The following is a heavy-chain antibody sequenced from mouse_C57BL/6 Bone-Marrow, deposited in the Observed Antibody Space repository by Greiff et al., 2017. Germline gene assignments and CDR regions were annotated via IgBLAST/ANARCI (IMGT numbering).Heavy chain of an antibody. D-gene: IGHD2-1*01. CDR3: ASGGNYDCLDY. CDR1: GYNITGYC. Sequence: VQLQQPGAELVKPGASVKLSCTASGYNITGYCMNWVKQRTGQGLEWIGRIDPEDGDTKYDQKFKGKATLTVDTSSNTAYMQLSSLTSEDTAVDYCASGGNYDCLDYWGQGTTLTVSS. CDR2: IDPEDGDT. J-gene: IGHJ2*01. V-gene: IGHV14-2*01.